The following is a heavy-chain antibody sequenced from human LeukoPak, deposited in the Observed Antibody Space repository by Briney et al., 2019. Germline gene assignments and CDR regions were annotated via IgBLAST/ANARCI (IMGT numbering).Heavy chain of an antibody. CDR3: AKGTWRDCSSTSCYFDY. V-gene: IGHV4-59*01. CDR2: IYYMGST. Sequence: PSETLSLTCTVSGGSIGSYYWSWIRQPPGRGLEWIGYIYYMGSTNYNPSLKSRVTISVETSKNQFSLNLNSVTAADTAVYYCAKGTWRDCSSTSCYFDYWGQGTLVTVSS. J-gene: IGHJ4*02. CDR1: GGSIGSYY. D-gene: IGHD2-2*01.